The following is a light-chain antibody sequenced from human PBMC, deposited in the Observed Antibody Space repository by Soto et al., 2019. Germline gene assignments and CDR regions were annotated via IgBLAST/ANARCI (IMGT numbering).Light chain of an antibody. V-gene: IGLV1-40*01. CDR2: GNS. Sequence: QSVLTQPPSVSGAPGQRVTISCNGSSSNIGAGYDVHWYQQLPGTAPKLLIYGNSNRPSGVPDRFSGSKSGTSASLAITGLQAEDEADYYCQSYDSSLSGSYVFGTGTKVTVL. CDR1: SSNIGAGYD. J-gene: IGLJ1*01. CDR3: QSYDSSLSGSYV.